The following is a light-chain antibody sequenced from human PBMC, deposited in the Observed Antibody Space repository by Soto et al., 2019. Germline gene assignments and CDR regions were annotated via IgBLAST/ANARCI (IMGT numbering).Light chain of an antibody. CDR3: QQLNDYPFT. V-gene: IGKV1-9*01. CDR1: QDISDD. Sequence: DIQLTQSPSFLSASVGDRVTITCRASQDISDDFAWYQQKAGKVPKLLISTASTLESGVPSRFSGSGSGTDFTLTISTLQPEDFATYYCQQLNDYPFTFGRGTKVETK. CDR2: TAS. J-gene: IGKJ4*01.